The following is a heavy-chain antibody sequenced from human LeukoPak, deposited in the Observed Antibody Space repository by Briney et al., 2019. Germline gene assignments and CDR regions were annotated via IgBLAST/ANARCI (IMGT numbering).Heavy chain of an antibody. CDR2: IITDGSST. V-gene: IGHV3-74*01. CDR3: ARALYDFWSGYYIANYMDV. Sequence: PRGSLRLSCTASGFTFSNYWMHWVRQAPGKGLVWVSRIITDGSSTSYADSVKGRPTISRDNAKNTLFLQMNSLRAEDTAVYYCARALYDFWSGYYIANYMDVWGKGTPVTVSS. CDR1: GFTFSNYW. D-gene: IGHD3-3*01. J-gene: IGHJ6*03.